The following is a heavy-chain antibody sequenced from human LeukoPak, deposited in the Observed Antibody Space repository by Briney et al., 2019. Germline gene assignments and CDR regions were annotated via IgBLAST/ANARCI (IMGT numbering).Heavy chain of an antibody. J-gene: IGHJ4*02. CDR1: GGSFSGYY. CDR3: ARSYYYGSGSYSL. CDR2: INHSGST. V-gene: IGHV4-34*01. Sequence: EPSETLSLTCAVYGGSFSGYYWSWIRQPPGKGLEWIGEINHSGSTNYNPSLKSRVTISVDTSKNQFSLKLSSVTAADTAVYYCARSYYYGSGSYSLWGQGTLVTVSS. D-gene: IGHD3-10*01.